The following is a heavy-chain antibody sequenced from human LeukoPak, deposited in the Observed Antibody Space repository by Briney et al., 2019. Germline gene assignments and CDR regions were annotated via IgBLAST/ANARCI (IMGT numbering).Heavy chain of an antibody. Sequence: GASVKVSCKASGGTFSSHAISWVRQAPGQGLEWMGGIIPIFGTANYAQKFQGRVTITADESTSTAYMELSSLRSEDTAVYYCARAYRGYYDSSGYYFGYWGQGTLVTVSS. D-gene: IGHD3-22*01. V-gene: IGHV1-69*13. J-gene: IGHJ4*02. CDR3: ARAYRGYYDSSGYYFGY. CDR1: GGTFSSHA. CDR2: IIPIFGTA.